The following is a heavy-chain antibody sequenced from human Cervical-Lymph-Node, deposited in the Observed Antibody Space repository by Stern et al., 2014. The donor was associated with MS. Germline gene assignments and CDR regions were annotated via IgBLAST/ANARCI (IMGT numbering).Heavy chain of an antibody. V-gene: IGHV1-69*01. CDR3: ARDSRHYDASYYFDS. CDR1: GGTFSSYA. Sequence: VQLVQSGAEVKTPGSSVKVSCKASGGTFSSYAINWVRQAPGQGPEWMGGIIPIFGTANYAQKFQGRVTLTADETTSTAYMELSSLRSEDTAVYYCARDSRHYDASYYFDSWGQGTLVTVSS. J-gene: IGHJ4*02. D-gene: IGHD3-16*01. CDR2: IIPIFGTA.